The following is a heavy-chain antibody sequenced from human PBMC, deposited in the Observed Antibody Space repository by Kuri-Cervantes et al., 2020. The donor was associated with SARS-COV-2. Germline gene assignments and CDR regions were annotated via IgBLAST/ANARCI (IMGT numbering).Heavy chain of an antibody. D-gene: IGHD3-9*01. V-gene: IGHV4-34*01. CDR1: GESFIGYY. J-gene: IGHJ3*02. CDR2: INHSGST. CDR3: ARGGFLTGYRGTRGAFDI. Sequence: SETLSLTCAVYGESFIGYYWSWVRQPPGKGLEWIGDINHSGSTNYNPSLKSRVTISVDTSKNQFSLKLSSVTAADTAVYYCARGGFLTGYRGTRGAFDIWGQGTMVTVSS.